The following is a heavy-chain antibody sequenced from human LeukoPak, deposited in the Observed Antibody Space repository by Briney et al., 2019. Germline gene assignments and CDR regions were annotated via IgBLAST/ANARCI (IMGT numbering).Heavy chain of an antibody. CDR2: IYSGGST. J-gene: IGHJ5*02. D-gene: IGHD3-22*01. V-gene: IGHV3-66*01. Sequence: GFLRLSFAGPGFTGSSNYMRRGRQAPGEGLGWVSVIYSGGSTYYADSVKGRFTISRDNSKNTLYLQMNSLRAEDTAVYYCARTDSSFLWFVPWGQGTLVTVSS. CDR3: ARTDSSFLWFVP. CDR1: GFTGSSNY.